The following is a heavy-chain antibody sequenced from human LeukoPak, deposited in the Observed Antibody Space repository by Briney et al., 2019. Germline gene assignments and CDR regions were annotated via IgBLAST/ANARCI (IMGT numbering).Heavy chain of an antibody. Sequence: GGSLRLSCAASGFTFSSYAMSWVRQAPGKGLEWVSAISGSGGSTYYADSVKGRFTISRDNSKNTLYLQMNSLRAEDTAVYYCARLYTIFGVVIIRDPYYFDYWGQGTLVTVSS. CDR2: ISGSGGST. CDR3: ARLYTIFGVVIIRDPYYFDY. V-gene: IGHV3-23*01. J-gene: IGHJ4*02. D-gene: IGHD3-3*01. CDR1: GFTFSSYA.